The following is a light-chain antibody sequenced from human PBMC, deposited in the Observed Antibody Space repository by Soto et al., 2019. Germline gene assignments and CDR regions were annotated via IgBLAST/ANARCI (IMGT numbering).Light chain of an antibody. J-gene: IGKJ4*01. CDR2: GAS. CDR3: QQYGSSPRIT. V-gene: IGKV3-20*01. Sequence: EIVLTQSPGTLSLSPGERATLSCRAIQIVSSSYLAWYQQKPGQAPRLLIYGASSRATGIPDRFSGSGSGTDFTLTISRLEPEDFAVYYCQQYGSSPRITFGGGTKVDIK. CDR1: QIVSSSY.